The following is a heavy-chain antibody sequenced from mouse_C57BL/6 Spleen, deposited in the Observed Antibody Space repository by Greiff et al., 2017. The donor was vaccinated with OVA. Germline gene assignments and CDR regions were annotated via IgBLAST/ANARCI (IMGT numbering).Heavy chain of an antibody. Sequence: EVQVVESGGGLVQPGGSLSLSCAASGFTFTDYYMSWVRQPPGKALEWLGVIRNKANGYTTEYSVSVKGRLPIYRDNNQSILYLQLNALRAEDSATYYGARSTRPGQYPYSFDYWGQGTTLTGSS. V-gene: IGHV7-3*01. CDR1: GFTFTDYY. J-gene: IGHJ2*01. D-gene: IGHD3-3*01. CDR3: ARSTRPGQYPYSFDY. CDR2: IRNKANGYTT.